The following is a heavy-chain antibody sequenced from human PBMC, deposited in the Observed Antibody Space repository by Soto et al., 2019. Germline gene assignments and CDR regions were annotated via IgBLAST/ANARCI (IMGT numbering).Heavy chain of an antibody. CDR1: GFRFSDYY. CDR3: ARDTGGSYDF. D-gene: IGHD1-26*01. J-gene: IGHJ4*02. Sequence: EVQLVESGGGLVQPGGSLRLSCAASGFRFSDYYMDWVRQLPGMGLEWVGRTRNKANSYAAEYAPSVRGRFTISRHDSEDSMFLQLNSLKTEGTAVYYCARDTGGSYDFWGQGALVTVSS. CDR2: TRNKANSYAA. V-gene: IGHV3-72*01.